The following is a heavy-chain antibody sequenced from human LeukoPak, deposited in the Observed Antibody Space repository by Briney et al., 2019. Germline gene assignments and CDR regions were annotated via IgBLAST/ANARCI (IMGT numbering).Heavy chain of an antibody. V-gene: IGHV1-69-2*01. CDR1: GYTFTDYY. D-gene: IGHD1-26*01. Sequence: ASVKISCEVSGYTFTDYYMHWVQQAPGKGLEWMGLVDPEDGETIYAEKFQGRVTITADTSTDTAYMELSSLRSEDTAVYYCAIPAGRGAHTRDYWGQGTLVTVSS. CDR3: AIPAGRGAHTRDY. CDR2: VDPEDGET. J-gene: IGHJ4*02.